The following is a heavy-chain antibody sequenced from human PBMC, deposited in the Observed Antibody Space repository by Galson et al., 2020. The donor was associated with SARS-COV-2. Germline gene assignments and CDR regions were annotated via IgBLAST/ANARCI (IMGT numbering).Heavy chain of an antibody. V-gene: IGHV3-7*03. CDR2: IKQDGSEK. J-gene: IGHJ3*02. CDR3: ARARPDLGSSGYYYDAFDI. CDR1: GFTFSSYW. D-gene: IGHD3-22*01. Sequence: GGSLRLSCAASGFTFSSYWMSWVRQAPGKGLEWVANIKQDGSEKYYVDSVKGRFTISRDNAKNSLYLQMNSLRAEDTAVYYCARARPDLGSSGYYYDAFDIWGQGTMVTVSS.